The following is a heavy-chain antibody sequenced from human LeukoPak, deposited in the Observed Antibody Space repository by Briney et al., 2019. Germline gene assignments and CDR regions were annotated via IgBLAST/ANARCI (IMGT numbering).Heavy chain of an antibody. J-gene: IGHJ5*02. CDR3: AKDLRSLYASGSYGWFDP. CDR1: GFTFSSYA. V-gene: IGHV3-23*01. D-gene: IGHD3-10*01. Sequence: GGSLRLSCVASGFTFSSYAMSWVRQAPGEGLEWVSAIIGSGGSTFYADSVKGRFTISRDNSKNTLYLQMNSLRAEDTAVYYCAKDLRSLYASGSYGWFDPWGQGTLVTVSS. CDR2: IIGSGGST.